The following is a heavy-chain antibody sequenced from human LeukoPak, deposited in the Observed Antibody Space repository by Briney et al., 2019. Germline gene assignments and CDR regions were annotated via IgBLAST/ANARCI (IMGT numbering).Heavy chain of an antibody. Sequence: SETLSLTCTVSGGSISSYYWSWIRQPPGKGLEWIGYIYHSGSTNYNPSLKSRVTISVDTSKNQFSLKLSSVTAADTAVYYCARGGGYYDFWSGYPQPFYFDYWGQGTLVTVSS. CDR2: IYHSGST. J-gene: IGHJ4*02. CDR3: ARGGGYYDFWSGYPQPFYFDY. CDR1: GGSISSYY. V-gene: IGHV4-59*01. D-gene: IGHD3-3*01.